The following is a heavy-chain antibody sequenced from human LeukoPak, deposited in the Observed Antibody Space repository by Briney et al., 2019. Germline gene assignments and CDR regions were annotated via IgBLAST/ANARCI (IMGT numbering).Heavy chain of an antibody. CDR2: IYYSGST. D-gene: IGHD6-6*01. CDR1: GGSISSYY. Sequence: SETLSLTCTVSGGSISSYYWGWIRQPPGKGLEWIGSIYYSGSTYYNPSLKSRVTISVDTSKNQFSLKLSSVTAADTAVYYCARPDAPGSSSRFDIWGQGTMVTVSS. J-gene: IGHJ3*02. V-gene: IGHV4-39*01. CDR3: ARPDAPGSSSRFDI.